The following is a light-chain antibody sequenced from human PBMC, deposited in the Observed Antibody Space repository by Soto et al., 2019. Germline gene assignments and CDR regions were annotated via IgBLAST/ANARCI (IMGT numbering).Light chain of an antibody. V-gene: IGKV1D-16*01. CDR2: IAS. CDR1: QDINSW. CDR3: QQYNSGT. J-gene: IGKJ1*01. Sequence: DIQMTQSPSSVSACVGDRVTITCRASQDINSWLTWYQKKTGKAAKVLIYIASRLQPGVPARFSGRGSGTEFTLTISSMQPDDFATYYCQQYNSGTFGHGTKVDIK.